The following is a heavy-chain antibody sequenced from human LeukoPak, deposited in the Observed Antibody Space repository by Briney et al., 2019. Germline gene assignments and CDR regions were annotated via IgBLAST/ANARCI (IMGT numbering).Heavy chain of an antibody. V-gene: IGHV4-30-4*08. CDR3: ARAFPFDDYGDPDAFDI. D-gene: IGHD4-17*01. CDR2: IYYSGST. Sequence: PSQTLSLTCTVSGVSMSSGAFYWSWIRQHPGKGLEWIGSIYYSGSTYYNPSLKSRVTISVDRSKNQFSLKLTSVTAADTAVYYCARAFPFDDYGDPDAFDIWGQGTMVTVSS. J-gene: IGHJ3*02. CDR1: GVSMSSGAFY.